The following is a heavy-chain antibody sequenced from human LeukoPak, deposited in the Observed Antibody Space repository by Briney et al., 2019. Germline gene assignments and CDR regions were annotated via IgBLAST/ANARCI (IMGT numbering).Heavy chain of an antibody. CDR2: IRYDGSNK. CDR3: AKEDQSSWSPNTDAFDI. J-gene: IGHJ3*02. Sequence: GGSLRLSCAASGFTFSSYAMSWVRQAPGKGLEWVAFIRYDGSNKYYADSVKGRFTISRDNSKNTLYLQMNSLRAEDTALYYCAKEDQSSWSPNTDAFDIWGQGTMVTVSS. D-gene: IGHD6-13*01. V-gene: IGHV3-30*02. CDR1: GFTFSSYA.